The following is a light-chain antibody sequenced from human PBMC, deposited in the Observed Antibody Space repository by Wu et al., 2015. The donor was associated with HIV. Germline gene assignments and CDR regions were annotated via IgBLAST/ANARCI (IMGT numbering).Light chain of an antibody. CDR2: DAS. CDR3: QQYGSSPVT. Sequence: EIVLTQSPGTLSLSPGERVTLSCRASQSVISSYLAWYQQKPGQAPRLLIYDASSRATGIPDRFSGSGSGTDFTLTISRLEPEDFAVYYCQQYGSSPVTFGQGTRLEIK. CDR1: QSVISSY. J-gene: IGKJ5*01. V-gene: IGKV3-20*01.